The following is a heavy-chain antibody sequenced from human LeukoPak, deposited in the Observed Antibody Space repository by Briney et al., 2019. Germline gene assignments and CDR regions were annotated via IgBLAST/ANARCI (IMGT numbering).Heavy chain of an antibody. Sequence: GGTLRLSCAASGFTFSSYGMSWVGQAPGKGLEWVSAITNSGGSTYYADSVKGRFTISRDNSKNTLYLQMNSLRAEDTAVYYCAKGRGWEASYYYYYMDVWGKGTTVTISS. V-gene: IGHV3-23*01. CDR3: AKGRGWEASYYYYYMDV. J-gene: IGHJ6*03. CDR1: GFTFSSYG. CDR2: ITNSGGST. D-gene: IGHD1-26*01.